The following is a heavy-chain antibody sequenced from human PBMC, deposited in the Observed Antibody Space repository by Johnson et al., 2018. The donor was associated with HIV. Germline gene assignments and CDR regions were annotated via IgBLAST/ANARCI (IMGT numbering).Heavy chain of an antibody. J-gene: IGHJ3*02. CDR2: ISSSGSTI. CDR3: AKGRWEATTYDDAFDI. CDR1: GLTFSDYS. D-gene: IGHD1-26*01. V-gene: IGHV3-11*04. Sequence: QVQLVESGGDLVKPGGSLRLSCAASGLTFSDYSLSWIRQTPGKGLEWISYISSSGSTIYYADSVKGRFTIYRDNSKDTLYLQMNSLRAEDTAVYYCAKGRWEATTYDDAFDIWGQGTMVTVSS.